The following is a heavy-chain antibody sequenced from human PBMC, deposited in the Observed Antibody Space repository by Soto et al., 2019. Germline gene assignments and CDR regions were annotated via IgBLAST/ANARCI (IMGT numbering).Heavy chain of an antibody. CDR1: GYTFTSYG. Sequence: QVQLVQSGAEVKKPGASVKVSCKASGYTFTSYGISWVRQAPGQGLEWMGWISAYNGNTNYAQKLQGRVTMTTDTSTSTAYMELRSLRSDDTAVYYCAREAKGPWVGARRWDFDYWGQGTLVTVSS. CDR3: AREAKGPWVGARRWDFDY. CDR2: ISAYNGNT. J-gene: IGHJ4*02. V-gene: IGHV1-18*01. D-gene: IGHD1-26*01.